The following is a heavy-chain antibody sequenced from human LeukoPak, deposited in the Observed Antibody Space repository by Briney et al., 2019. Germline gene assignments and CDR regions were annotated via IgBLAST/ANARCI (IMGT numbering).Heavy chain of an antibody. CDR1: GGTFSSYA. J-gene: IGHJ4*02. CDR3: ARDMASLYGDFGFDY. D-gene: IGHD4-17*01. V-gene: IGHV1-2*02. CDR2: INPNSGGT. Sequence: RASVKVSCKASGGTFSSYAISWVRQAPGQGLEWMGWINPNSGGTNYAQKFQGRVTMTRDTSISTAYMELSRLRSDDTAVYYCARDMASLYGDFGFDYWGQGTLVTVSS.